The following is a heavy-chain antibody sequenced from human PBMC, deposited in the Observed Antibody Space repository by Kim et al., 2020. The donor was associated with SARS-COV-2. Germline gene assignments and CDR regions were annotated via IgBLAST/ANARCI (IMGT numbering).Heavy chain of an antibody. D-gene: IGHD6-13*01. CDR3: ARGIAAAGTSGDY. J-gene: IGHJ4*02. Sequence: SAAPGKGRFTIPRDNAKTSLYLQMNSLGDEDTAVYYCARGIAAAGTSGDYWGQGTLVTVSS. V-gene: IGHV3-48*02.